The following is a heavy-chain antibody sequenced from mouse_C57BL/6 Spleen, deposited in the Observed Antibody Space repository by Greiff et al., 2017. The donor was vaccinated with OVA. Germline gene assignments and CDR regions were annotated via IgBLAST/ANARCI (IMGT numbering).Heavy chain of an antibody. CDR1: GYTFTGYW. J-gene: IGHJ4*01. Sequence: QVQLQQSGAELMKPGASVKLSCKATGYTFTGYWIEWVKQRPGHGLEWIGEILPGSGSTNYNEKFKGKATFTEDTSSNTAYMQLSSLTTEDSAIYYCARARYYYGSGDDYYAMDYWGQGTSVTVSS. CDR2: ILPGSGST. V-gene: IGHV1-9*01. CDR3: ARARYYYGSGDDYYAMDY. D-gene: IGHD1-1*01.